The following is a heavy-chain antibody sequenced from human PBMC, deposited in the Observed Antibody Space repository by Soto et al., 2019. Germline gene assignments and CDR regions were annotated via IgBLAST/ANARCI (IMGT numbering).Heavy chain of an antibody. V-gene: IGHV3-23*01. D-gene: IGHD5-18*01. J-gene: IGHJ6*02. CDR2: ISGSGETP. Sequence: GGSLRLSCAASGFTFSNYPMSWVRQAPGKGLEWVSGISGSGETPYYADSVKGRFTISRDNYKKTLFLQMNSLRAEDTALYYCAKMTSDSYGRNYGLDVWGQGTTVTVSS. CDR1: GFTFSNYP. CDR3: AKMTSDSYGRNYGLDV.